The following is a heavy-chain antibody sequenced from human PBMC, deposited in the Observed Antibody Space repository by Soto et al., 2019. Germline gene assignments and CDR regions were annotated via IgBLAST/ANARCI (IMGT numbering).Heavy chain of an antibody. CDR2: INSDGSST. CDR3: AREWVWTMVRERAHYYCCGMDV. Sequence: EVQLVESGGGLVQPGGSLRLSCAASGFTFSSYWMHWVRQAPGKGLVWVSRINSDGSSTSYADSVKGRFTISRDNAKNAVHLPVNSLRDEHTAVYFCAREWVWTMVRERAHYYCCGMDVWGQGTTVTVSS. CDR1: GFTFSSYW. V-gene: IGHV3-74*01. J-gene: IGHJ6*02. D-gene: IGHD3-10*01.